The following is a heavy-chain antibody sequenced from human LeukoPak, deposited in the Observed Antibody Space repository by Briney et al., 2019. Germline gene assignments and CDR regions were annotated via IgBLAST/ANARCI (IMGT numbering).Heavy chain of an antibody. V-gene: IGHV4-59*01. CDR3: ARDASRDGYNRGYNWFDP. CDR2: IYYSGST. CDR1: GGSINNYY. Sequence: PSETLSLTCSVSGGSINNYYWSWIRQPPGEGLEWIAYIYYSGSTNYNPSLKSRVTISVDTSKNQFSLKLSAVTAADTAVYYCARDASRDGYNRGYNWFDPWGQGTLVTVSS. J-gene: IGHJ5*02. D-gene: IGHD5-24*01.